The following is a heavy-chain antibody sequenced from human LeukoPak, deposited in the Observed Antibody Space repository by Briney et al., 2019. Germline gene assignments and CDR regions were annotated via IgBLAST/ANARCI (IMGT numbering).Heavy chain of an antibody. CDR3: ARGLGDHYDSIKTRFDP. CDR1: GDSVSSNSAA. J-gene: IGHJ5*02. Sequence: SQTLSLTSAISGDSVSSNSAAWNWVRQSPSRGLEWLGRTFYRSKWYYEYAVSVKSRITIHPDTSKNQFSLRLSSVTAADTAVYYCARGLGDHYDSIKTRFDPWGQGTLVTVSS. V-gene: IGHV6-1*01. D-gene: IGHD3-22*01. CDR2: TFYRSKWYY.